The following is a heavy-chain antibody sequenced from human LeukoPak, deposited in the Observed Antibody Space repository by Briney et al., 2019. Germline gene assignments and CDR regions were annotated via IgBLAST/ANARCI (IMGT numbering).Heavy chain of an antibody. CDR2: ISGSGGST. D-gene: IGHD2-15*01. J-gene: IGHJ6*02. Sequence: GGSLRLSCAASGFTFSSYAMSWVRQAPGKGLEWVSAISGSGGSTYYADSVKGRFTISRDNSKNTLYLQMNSLRAEDTAVYYCAKGVHCSGGSCYGYGMDVWGQGTTVTVSS. CDR3: AKGVHCSGGSCYGYGMDV. CDR1: GFTFSSYA. V-gene: IGHV3-23*01.